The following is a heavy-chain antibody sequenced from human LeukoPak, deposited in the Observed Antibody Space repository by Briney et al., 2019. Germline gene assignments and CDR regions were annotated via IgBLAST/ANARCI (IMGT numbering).Heavy chain of an antibody. CDR2: ISSRSDGT. CDR1: GFSFSSYA. V-gene: IGHV3-23*01. Sequence: GGSLRLSCAASGFSFSSYAMSWVRQAPGKGLEWVSAISSRSDGTWNVDSVMGRFTISRDNSKNTLYLQMNSLRAEDTALYYCVRDRRFPDDVFDIWGQGTMVTVSS. J-gene: IGHJ3*02. D-gene: IGHD2-21*01. CDR3: VRDRRFPDDVFDI.